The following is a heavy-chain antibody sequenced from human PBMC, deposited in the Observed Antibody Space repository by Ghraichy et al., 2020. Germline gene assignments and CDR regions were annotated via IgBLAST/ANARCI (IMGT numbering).Heavy chain of an antibody. J-gene: IGHJ5*02. CDR3: ARGGCSGGRCYDWFDP. V-gene: IGHV4-34*01. D-gene: IGHD2-15*01. Sequence: SETLSLTCALYGGSLSDYYWNWIRQPPGKGLEWIGEINHSGSTNYNPSLMSRLTISVDTSKNQFSLRLSSVTAADTAVYYCARGGCSGGRCYDWFDPWGQGTLVTVSS. CDR1: GGSLSDYY. CDR2: INHSGST.